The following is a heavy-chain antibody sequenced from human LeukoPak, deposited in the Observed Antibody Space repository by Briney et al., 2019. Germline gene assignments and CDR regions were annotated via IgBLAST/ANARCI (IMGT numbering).Heavy chain of an antibody. V-gene: IGHV4-59*01. Sequence: SETLSLTCAVSGGSISSYYWSWIRQPPGKGLEWIGYIYYIGSTNYAPSLQSRVTITVDTSKNQCSLKLSSATAADTAVYYCARDRLSDYDILTGYPTPYYYYGMDVWGQGTTVTVSS. D-gene: IGHD3-9*01. J-gene: IGHJ6*02. CDR2: IYYIGST. CDR3: ARDRLSDYDILTGYPTPYYYYGMDV. CDR1: GGSISSYY.